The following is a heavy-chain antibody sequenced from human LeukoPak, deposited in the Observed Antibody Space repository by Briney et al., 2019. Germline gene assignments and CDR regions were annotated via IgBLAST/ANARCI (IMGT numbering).Heavy chain of an antibody. CDR1: GGSISSGGYY. J-gene: IGHJ3*02. CDR2: IYHSGST. V-gene: IGHV4-30-2*02. D-gene: IGHD7-27*01. Sequence: PSETLSLTCTVSGGSISSGGYYWSWIRQPPGKGLEWIGYIYHSGSTYYNPSLKSRVTISVDRSKNQFSLKLSSVTAADTAVYYCARKNWGFPPRRGAFDIWGQGTMVTVSS. CDR3: ARKNWGFPPRRGAFDI.